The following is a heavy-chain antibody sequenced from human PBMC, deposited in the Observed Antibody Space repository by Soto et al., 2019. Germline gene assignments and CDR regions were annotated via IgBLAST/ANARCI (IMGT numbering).Heavy chain of an antibody. CDR2: VYYSGLT. D-gene: IGHD6-13*01. J-gene: IGHJ6*02. Sequence: PSETLSLTCSVSGASIRSSISYWGWIRQSPGKGLDWIGSVYYSGLTHYNPSFRGRVAIFVDTSKNQFSVRLNSVTAADTAVYYCARLTAEGVAAGGTMDVWGQGTTVTVSS. V-gene: IGHV4-39*01. CDR1: GASIRSSISY. CDR3: ARLTAEGVAAGGTMDV.